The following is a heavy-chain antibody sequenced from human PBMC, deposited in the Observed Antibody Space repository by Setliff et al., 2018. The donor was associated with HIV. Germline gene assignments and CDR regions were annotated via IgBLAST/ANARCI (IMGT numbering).Heavy chain of an antibody. CDR3: ARLSSYRSSSYYFDY. CDR1: GGSISSGSYY. CDR2: ISHSGST. J-gene: IGHJ4*02. V-gene: IGHV4-39*01. D-gene: IGHD6-6*01. Sequence: SCTVSGGSISSGSYYWSWIRQPPGKGLEWIGEISHSGSTLYKPSLKSRVTMSVDTSKNQFSLKLNSVTAADTAVYHCARLSSYRSSSYYFDYWGQGALVTVSS.